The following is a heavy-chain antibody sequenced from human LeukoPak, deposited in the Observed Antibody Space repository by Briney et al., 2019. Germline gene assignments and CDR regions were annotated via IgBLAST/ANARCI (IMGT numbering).Heavy chain of an antibody. CDR1: GGSISSYY. V-gene: IGHV4-4*07. D-gene: IGHD3-22*01. Sequence: SETLSLTCTVSGGSISSYYWSWIRQPPGKGLEWIGRIHTSGSTNYNPSLKSRVTMSVDTSKNQSSLNLNSVTAADTAVYYCARDRYYYDSSGSQFDYWGQGTLVTVSS. J-gene: IGHJ4*02. CDR3: ARDRYYYDSSGSQFDY. CDR2: IHTSGST.